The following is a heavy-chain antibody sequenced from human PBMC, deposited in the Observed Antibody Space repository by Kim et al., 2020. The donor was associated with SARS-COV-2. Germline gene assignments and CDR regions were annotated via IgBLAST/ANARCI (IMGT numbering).Heavy chain of an antibody. J-gene: IGHJ3*02. V-gene: IGHV3-30*02. D-gene: IGHD3-10*01. Sequence: GRFTISRDNSKNTLYLQMNSLRAEDTAVYYCAKDAYYYGSGSYYKNAFDIWGQGTMVTVSS. CDR3: AKDAYYYGSGSYYKNAFDI.